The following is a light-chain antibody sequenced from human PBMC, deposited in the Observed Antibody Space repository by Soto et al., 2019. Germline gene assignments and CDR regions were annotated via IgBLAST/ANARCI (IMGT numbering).Light chain of an antibody. CDR3: QQYNNWPRT. J-gene: IGKJ1*01. V-gene: IGKV3-15*01. CDR2: GAS. CDR1: QSVSSG. Sequence: EIVMTQSPATLSVTPGERATLSCRASQSVSSGLSWYQQKPGQAPRLLIYGASTRATGIPARFSGSGSGTEFTLTISSLQSEDYAVYYCQQYNNWPRTFGQGTKVEI.